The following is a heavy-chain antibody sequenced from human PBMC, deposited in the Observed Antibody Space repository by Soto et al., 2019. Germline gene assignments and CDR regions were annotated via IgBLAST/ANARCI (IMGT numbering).Heavy chain of an antibody. D-gene: IGHD7-27*01. Sequence: EVQLVESGGGLVQPGGSLRLSCAASGFTFSNSWMSWVRQAPGKGLEWVADINPVESEKYYVDSVKGRFTVARDNAKNSLYLQMNSLRVEDTALYYCARDPAWGSLDYWGLGTLGTVSS. CDR2: INPVESEK. CDR1: GFTFSNSW. V-gene: IGHV3-7*01. CDR3: ARDPAWGSLDY. J-gene: IGHJ4*02.